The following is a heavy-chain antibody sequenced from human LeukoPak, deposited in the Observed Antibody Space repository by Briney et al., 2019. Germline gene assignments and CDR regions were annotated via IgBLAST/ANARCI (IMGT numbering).Heavy chain of an antibody. CDR3: ARDYYDSSGYGGYYFDY. J-gene: IGHJ4*02. D-gene: IGHD3-22*01. Sequence: XTLSLTCTVSGGSISSGDYYWSWIRQPPGKGLEWIGYIYYSGSTYYNPSLKSRVTISVDTSKNQFSLKLSSVTAADTAVYYCARDYYDSSGYGGYYFDYWGQGTLVTVSS. CDR2: IYYSGST. V-gene: IGHV4-30-4*01. CDR1: GGSISSGDYY.